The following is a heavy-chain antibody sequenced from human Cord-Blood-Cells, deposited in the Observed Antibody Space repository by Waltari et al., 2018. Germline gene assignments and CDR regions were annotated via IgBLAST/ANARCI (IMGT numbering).Heavy chain of an antibody. J-gene: IGHJ6*02. CDR3: VTTARGPYYYGSGSSCGMDV. Sequence: EVQLVQSGAEVKKPGESLKISCKGSGYSFTSYWIGWVRQMPGKGLEGVGITYPRDADNRYSPTFQDQVTVSADKSISTAYLQGSSLKASDTAMYYCVTTARGPYYYGSGSSCGMDVWGQGTTVTVSS. CDR1: GYSFTSYW. V-gene: IGHV5-51*03. D-gene: IGHD3-10*01. CDR2: TYPRDADN.